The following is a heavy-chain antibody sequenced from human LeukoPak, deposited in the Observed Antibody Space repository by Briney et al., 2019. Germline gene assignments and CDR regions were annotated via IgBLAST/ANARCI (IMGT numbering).Heavy chain of an antibody. J-gene: IGHJ6*02. CDR1: GYTFTSYD. D-gene: IGHD2-21*01. CDR2: MNPNSGNT. CDR3: ARQLIVAEGLYGMDV. Sequence: GASVKVSCKASGYTFTSYDINWVRQATGQGLEWMGWMNPNSGNTGYAQKFQGRVTMTRNTSISTAYMELSSLRPEDTAVYYCARQLIVAEGLYGMDVWGQGTTVTVSS. V-gene: IGHV1-8*01.